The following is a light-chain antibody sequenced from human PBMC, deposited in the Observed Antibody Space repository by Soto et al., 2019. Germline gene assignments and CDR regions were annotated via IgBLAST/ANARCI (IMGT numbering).Light chain of an antibody. CDR1: QSILYTSSNKNY. J-gene: IGKJ4*01. V-gene: IGKV4-1*01. CDR2: WAS. Sequence: DIVMTQSPDSLAVSLGERATINCKSSQSILYTSSNKNYLAWYQQKPGQPPKLLISWASTRESGVPDRFSGSGSGTEFTLTISRLQAEDVAVYYCQQYYLSSPLTFGGGTKVEIK. CDR3: QQYYLSSPLT.